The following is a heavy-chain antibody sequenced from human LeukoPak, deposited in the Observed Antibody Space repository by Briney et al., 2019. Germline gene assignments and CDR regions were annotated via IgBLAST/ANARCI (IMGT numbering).Heavy chain of an antibody. CDR1: GFPFSSYW. CDR2: IKQDGSEK. CDR3: ARSMVRDY. Sequence: GGSLSLSYAASGFPFSSYWMSWVRPAPGKGLEWVANIKQDGSEKYYVDSVKGRFTISGDNAKNSLYLQMNSLRAEDTAVYYCARSMVRDYWGQGTLVTVSS. V-gene: IGHV3-7*03. D-gene: IGHD3-10*01. J-gene: IGHJ4*02.